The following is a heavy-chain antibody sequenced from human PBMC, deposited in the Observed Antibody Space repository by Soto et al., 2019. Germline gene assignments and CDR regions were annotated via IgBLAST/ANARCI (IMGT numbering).Heavy chain of an antibody. J-gene: IGHJ4*02. CDR3: AREFWIPTRDGGNYDFDY. CDR2: ISSSGSTI. CDR1: GFTFSSYE. Sequence: GGSLRLSCADSGFTFSSYEMNWVRQAPGKGLEWVSYISSSGSTIYYADSVKGRFTISRDNAKNSLYLQMNSLRAEDTAVYYCAREFWIPTRDGGNYDFDYWGQGTLVTVSS. V-gene: IGHV3-48*03. D-gene: IGHD3-22*01.